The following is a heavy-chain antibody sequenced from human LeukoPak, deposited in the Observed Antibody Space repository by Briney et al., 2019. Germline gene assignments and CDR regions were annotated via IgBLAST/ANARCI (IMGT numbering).Heavy chain of an antibody. CDR2: IYSGGST. V-gene: IGHV3-53*01. J-gene: IGHJ5*02. CDR3: ARDRDANWFDP. D-gene: IGHD3-10*01. CDR1: GFTFSSYA. Sequence: PGGSLRLSCAASGFTFSSYAMSWVRQAPGKGLEWVSVIYSGGSTYYADSVKGRFTISRDNSKNTLYLQMNSLRAEDTAVYYCARDRDANWFDPWGQGTLVTVSS.